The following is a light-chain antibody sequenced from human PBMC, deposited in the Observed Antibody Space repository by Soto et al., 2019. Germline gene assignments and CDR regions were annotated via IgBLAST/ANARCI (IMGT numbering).Light chain of an antibody. CDR1: ESFTRF. V-gene: IGKV1-5*01. J-gene: IGKJ2*01. CDR2: DAS. CDR3: QQYKSYPYT. Sequence: DIQMTQSPSTLSASVGDRVTITCRASESFTRFLAWYQQRPGKAPNLLIYDASTLESGVPSRFSGGGSGTEFTLTISSLQPDDFASYYCQQYKSYPYTFGQGTKVEIK.